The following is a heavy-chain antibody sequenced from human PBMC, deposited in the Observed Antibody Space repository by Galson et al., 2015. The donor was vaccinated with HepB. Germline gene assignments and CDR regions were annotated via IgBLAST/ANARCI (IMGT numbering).Heavy chain of an antibody. CDR1: GFTFSTYG. V-gene: IGHV3-30*18. D-gene: IGHD6-19*01. CDR2: ISYDGTNE. CDR3: AKEGEDSSGWYYSSLGFDY. Sequence: SLRLSCAASGFTFSTYGMHWVRQAPGKGLEWVAVISYDGTNEYYADSVKGRFTISRDNSKNTLFLQMNSLRAEDTAVYYCAKEGEDSSGWYYSSLGFDYWGQGTLVTVSS. J-gene: IGHJ4*02.